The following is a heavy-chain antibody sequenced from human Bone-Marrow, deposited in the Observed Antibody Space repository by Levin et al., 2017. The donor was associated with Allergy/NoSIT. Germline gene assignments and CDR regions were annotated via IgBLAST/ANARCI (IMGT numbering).Heavy chain of an antibody. CDR2: ISSAYTSYI. V-gene: IGHV3-21*01. J-gene: IGHJ4*02. CDR3: ARHRGDSSAYYRY. CDR1: GFTFSNYG. Sequence: GESLKISCAASGFTFSNYGMNWVRQAPGKGLEWVSTISSAYTSYIHYADSVKGRFTISRDNAKNSLYLQMNSLRAEDTAVYYRARHRGDSSAYYRYWGQGTLVTVSS. D-gene: IGHD3-10*01.